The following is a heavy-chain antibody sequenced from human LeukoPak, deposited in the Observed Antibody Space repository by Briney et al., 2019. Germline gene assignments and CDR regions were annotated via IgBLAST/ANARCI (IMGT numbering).Heavy chain of an antibody. CDR2: ISAYNGNT. D-gene: IGHD3-9*01. V-gene: IGHV1-18*01. CDR1: GYTFTSYG. Sequence: GASVKDSCKASGYTFTSYGISWVRQAPGQGLEWMGWISAYNGNTNYAQKLQGRVTMTTDTSTSTAYMELRSLRSDDTAVYYCARGARGYYDILTGYDVAFDIWGQGTMVTVSS. J-gene: IGHJ3*02. CDR3: ARGARGYYDILTGYDVAFDI.